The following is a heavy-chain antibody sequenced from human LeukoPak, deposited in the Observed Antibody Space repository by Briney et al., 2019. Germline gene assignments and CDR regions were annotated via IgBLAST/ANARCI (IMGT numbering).Heavy chain of an antibody. J-gene: IGHJ4*02. CDR1: GFTFRSYA. V-gene: IGHV3-30-3*01. Sequence: GGSVRLSCAAYGFTFRSYAMHWVRQAPGKGLEWVAVISYDGSNKYYADSVKGRFTIPRDNSKNTLYLQMNSLRAEDTAVYYCARREGAKARGDYWGQGTLVTVSS. CDR3: ARREGAKARGDY. D-gene: IGHD1-26*01. CDR2: ISYDGSNK.